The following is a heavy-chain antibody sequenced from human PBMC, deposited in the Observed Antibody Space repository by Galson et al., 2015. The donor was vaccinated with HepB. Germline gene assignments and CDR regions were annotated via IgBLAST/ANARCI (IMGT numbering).Heavy chain of an antibody. Sequence: SLRLSCAASGFTFSDFWMSWIRQAPGKGLEWVANINQDGSVKYYVDSVKGRFTISRDNAKNSMYLQMNRLRDEDTAVYFCARDRGYLAFDIWGQGTMVTVSS. D-gene: IGHD1-1*01. CDR3: ARDRGYLAFDI. CDR1: GFTFSDFW. V-gene: IGHV3-7*01. J-gene: IGHJ3*02. CDR2: INQDGSVK.